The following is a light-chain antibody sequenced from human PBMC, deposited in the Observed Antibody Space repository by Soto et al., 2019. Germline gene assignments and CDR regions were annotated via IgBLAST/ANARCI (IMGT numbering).Light chain of an antibody. J-gene: IGKJ4*01. CDR3: QHYDSLPPT. CDR1: QDIRNY. V-gene: IGKV1-33*01. Sequence: DIRMTQSPSSLSASVGDRVTITCQASQDIRNYVNWYQQKPGKAPKLLIYDASNLETGVPSRFSGSRTGKDFTFTISSLQPEDIAVYYCQHYDSLPPTFGGGTKVDIK. CDR2: DAS.